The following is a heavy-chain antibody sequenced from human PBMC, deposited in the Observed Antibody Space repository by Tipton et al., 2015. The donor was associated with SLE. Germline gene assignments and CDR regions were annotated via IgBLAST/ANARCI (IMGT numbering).Heavy chain of an antibody. D-gene: IGHD2-15*01. V-gene: IGHV4-38-2*02. CDR1: GYSISSGYY. Sequence: TLSLTCTVSGYSISSGYYWGWIRQPPGKGLEWIGSIYYGGNSYFNPSLKSRVTISVDTSKNHFSLKLSSVTAADTAVYFCARHCSGAGCTHRSIFYGMDVWGQGTTVTVSS. J-gene: IGHJ6*02. CDR2: IYYGGNS. CDR3: ARHCSGAGCTHRSIFYGMDV.